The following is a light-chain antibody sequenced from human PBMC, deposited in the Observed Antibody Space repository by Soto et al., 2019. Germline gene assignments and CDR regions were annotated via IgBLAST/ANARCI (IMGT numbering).Light chain of an antibody. V-gene: IGKV3-15*01. CDR2: GAS. J-gene: IGKJ5*01. Sequence: EIVMTQSPATLSVSPGERATLSCGASQSINTKLAWYQHKPGQAPRLLIYGASTRAAGVPGRFSGSGSGTDFTLTISSLEPEDFAVYHCQQRSNWPSITFGQGTRLEIK. CDR1: QSINTK. CDR3: QQRSNWPSIT.